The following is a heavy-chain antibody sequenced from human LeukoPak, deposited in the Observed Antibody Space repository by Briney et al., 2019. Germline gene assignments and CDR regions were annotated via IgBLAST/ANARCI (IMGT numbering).Heavy chain of an antibody. CDR3: ARESPPRAGYDYVWGSYGRLFDY. Sequence: SETLSLTCTVSGGSISSYYWSWIRQPAGKGLEWIGRIYTSGSTNYNPSLKSRVTMSVDTSKNQFSLKLSSVTAADTAVYYCARESPPRAGYDYVWGSYGRLFDYWGQGTLVTVSS. CDR1: GGSISSYY. J-gene: IGHJ4*02. CDR2: IYTSGST. V-gene: IGHV4-4*07. D-gene: IGHD3-16*01.